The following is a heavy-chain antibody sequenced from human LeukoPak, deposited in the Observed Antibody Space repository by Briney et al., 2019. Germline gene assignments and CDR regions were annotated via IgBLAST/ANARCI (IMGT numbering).Heavy chain of an antibody. Sequence: SETLSLTCAVSGGSISGYYWSWIRQPPGKGLEWIGYIYDSGSTNYNPSLKSRVTISVDTSKNQFSLKLNSVTAADTAVYYCARVGGTNFYYYGLDVWGQGTTVTVSS. D-gene: IGHD3-3*01. CDR3: ARVGGTNFYYYGLDV. CDR1: GGSISGYY. V-gene: IGHV4-59*01. J-gene: IGHJ6*02. CDR2: IYDSGST.